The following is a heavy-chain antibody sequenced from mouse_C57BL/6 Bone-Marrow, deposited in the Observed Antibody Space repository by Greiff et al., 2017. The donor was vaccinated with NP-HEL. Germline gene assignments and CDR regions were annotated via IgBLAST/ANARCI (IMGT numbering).Heavy chain of an antibody. Sequence: VQLVESGPELVKPGASVKISCKASGYAISSSWMTWVKQRTGQGLEWIGRIYPGDGDTKYNGKFKGKATLTADTSSNTAYKQRSSLSSVDTAVYISAGWGVYYGTSSFFDYWGQGTTLTVSS. V-gene: IGHV1-82*01. CDR3: AGWGVYYGTSSFFDY. CDR1: GYAISSSW. D-gene: IGHD1-1*01. CDR2: IYPGDGDT. J-gene: IGHJ2*01.